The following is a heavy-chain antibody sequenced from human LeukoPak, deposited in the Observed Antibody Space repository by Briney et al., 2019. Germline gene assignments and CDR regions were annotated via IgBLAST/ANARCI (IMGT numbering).Heavy chain of an antibody. CDR2: ISGSGGST. CDR1: GFTFSSNW. CDR3: AKDLREVCGGDCSRAAPNGMDV. V-gene: IGHV3-23*01. J-gene: IGHJ6*02. D-gene: IGHD2-21*02. Sequence: PGGSLRLSCAASGFTFSSNWMSWVRQAPGKGLEWVSAISGSGGSTYYADSVKGRFTISRDNSKNTLYLQMNSLRAEDTAVYYCAKDLREVCGGDCSRAAPNGMDVWGQGTTVTVSS.